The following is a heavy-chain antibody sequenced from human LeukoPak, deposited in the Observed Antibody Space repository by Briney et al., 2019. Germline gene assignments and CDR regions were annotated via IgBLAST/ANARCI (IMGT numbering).Heavy chain of an antibody. Sequence: GSGPTLANPTQTLTLTCTFSGFSLSTSGVGVGWIPLPPGKALEWLALIYWDDDKRYSPSLNKRPTITQDSSKNQVVLTMTNMDPVDTATYYCAHSPYSSGWYRWGQGTLVTVSS. D-gene: IGHD6-13*01. V-gene: IGHV2-5*02. CDR1: GFSLSTSGVG. CDR2: IYWDDDK. CDR3: AHSPYSSGWYR. J-gene: IGHJ4*02.